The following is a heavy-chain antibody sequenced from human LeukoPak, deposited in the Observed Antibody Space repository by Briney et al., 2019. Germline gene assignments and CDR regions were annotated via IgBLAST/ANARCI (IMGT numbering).Heavy chain of an antibody. Sequence: GGSLRLSCAASGFTFSSYEMNWVRQAPGKGLEWVSYISTGGSVRHYADSVKGRFTISRDNAKNSLYLQIHSLRAEDTAVYYCASEPPDRLTTIEVYWGQGTLVTVSS. CDR2: ISTGGSVR. D-gene: IGHD5-12*01. CDR3: ASEPPDRLTTIEVY. J-gene: IGHJ4*02. CDR1: GFTFSSYE. V-gene: IGHV3-48*03.